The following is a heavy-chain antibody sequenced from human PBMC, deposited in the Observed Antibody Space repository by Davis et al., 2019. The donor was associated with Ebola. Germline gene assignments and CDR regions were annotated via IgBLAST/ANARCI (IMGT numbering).Heavy chain of an antibody. CDR2: IRYDGSNK. CDR3: AKDRYYYDSSGYHETDY. J-gene: IGHJ4*02. D-gene: IGHD3-22*01. CDR1: GFTFSSYG. Sequence: PGGSLRLSCAASGFTFSSYGMHWVRQAPATGLAWVAFIRYDGSNKYYADSVKGRFTISRDNSKNTLYLKMNSLRAEDTAVYYCAKDRYYYDSSGYHETDYWGQGTLVTVSS. V-gene: IGHV3-30*02.